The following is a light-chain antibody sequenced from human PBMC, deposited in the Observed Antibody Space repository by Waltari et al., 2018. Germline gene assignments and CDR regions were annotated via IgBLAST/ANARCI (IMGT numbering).Light chain of an antibody. CDR2: GAS. V-gene: IGKV3-20*01. J-gene: IGKJ1*01. Sequence: EIVLTQSPGTLSFSLGERATVSCRASPSVSRALAWYQQKPGQAPRLLIYGASTRATGIPDRFSGSGSGTDFSLTISRLEPDDFAVYYCQHYLRLPVTFGQGTTVEI. CDR1: PSVSRA. CDR3: QHYLRLPVT.